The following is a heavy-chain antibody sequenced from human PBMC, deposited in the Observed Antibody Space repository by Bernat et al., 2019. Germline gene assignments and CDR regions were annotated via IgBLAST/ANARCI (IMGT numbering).Heavy chain of an antibody. CDR2: IRNKAYGGTT. CDR1: GFTFGDYA. CDR3: TRGGASAQYYFDY. J-gene: IGHJ4*02. Sequence: EVQLVESGGVVVQPGGSLRLSCAASGFTFGDYALSWVRQAPGKGLEWVSFIRNKAYGGTTEYAASVKGRFTISRDDSKSIAYLQMNSLETEDTAVYYCTRGGASAQYYFDYWGQGTLVTVSS. V-gene: IGHV3-49*04.